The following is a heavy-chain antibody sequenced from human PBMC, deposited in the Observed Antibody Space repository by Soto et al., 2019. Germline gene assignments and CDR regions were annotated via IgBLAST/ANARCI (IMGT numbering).Heavy chain of an antibody. CDR1: GGSISSYC. CDR3: ARVPSPATYYYYYMDV. CDR2: IYYSGST. Sequence: SETLSLTCTVSGGSISSYCWSWIRQPPGKGLEWIGYIYYSGSTNYNPSLKSRVTISVDTSKNQFSLKLSSVTAADTAVYYCARVPSPATYYYYYMDVWGKGTTVTVSS. J-gene: IGHJ6*03. V-gene: IGHV4-59*01.